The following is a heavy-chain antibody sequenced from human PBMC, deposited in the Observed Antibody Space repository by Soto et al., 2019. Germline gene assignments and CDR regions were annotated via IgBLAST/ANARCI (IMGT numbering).Heavy chain of an antibody. D-gene: IGHD4-17*01. CDR3: ARVWERTVTTRNYFYGMDV. V-gene: IGHV3-23*01. J-gene: IGHJ6*02. CDR2: ISGSGDST. CDR1: GFTFYSYA. Sequence: PVGSLRLSCAASGFTFYSYAMTWVRQAPGKGLEWVSTISGSGDSTYFADSVKGRFTVSRDNSKNTLYLQMNSLRAEDTAVYSCARVWERTVTTRNYFYGMDVWGQGTTVTVS.